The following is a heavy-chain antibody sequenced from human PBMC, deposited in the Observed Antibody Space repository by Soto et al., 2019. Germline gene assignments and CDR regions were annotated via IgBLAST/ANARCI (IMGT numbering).Heavy chain of an antibody. D-gene: IGHD2-2*01. CDR2: INAGNGNT. CDR1: GYTFTSYA. J-gene: IGHJ4*02. CDR3: ARGGYCSSTSCYARYYFDY. V-gene: IGHV1-3*01. Sequence: QVQLVQSGAEVKKPGASVKVSCKASGYTFTSYAMHWVRQAPGQRLEWMGWINAGNGNTKYSQKFQGRVTLTRDTSASTAYMELSSLRSEDTAVYYCARGGYCSSTSCYARYYFDYWGQGTLVTVSS.